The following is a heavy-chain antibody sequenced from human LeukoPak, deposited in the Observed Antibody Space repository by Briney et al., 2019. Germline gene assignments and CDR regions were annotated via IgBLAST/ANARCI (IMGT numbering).Heavy chain of an antibody. CDR1: GYTFTSYG. V-gene: IGHV1-69*13. J-gene: IGHJ3*02. CDR2: IIPIFGTA. CDR3: AREGLEGYCSGGSCYRVRAFDI. D-gene: IGHD2-15*01. Sequence: ASVKVSCKASGYTFTSYGISWVRQAPGQGLEWMGGIIPIFGTANYAQKFQGRVTITADESTSTAYMELSSLRSEDTAVYYCAREGLEGYCSGGSCYRVRAFDIWGQGTMVTVSS.